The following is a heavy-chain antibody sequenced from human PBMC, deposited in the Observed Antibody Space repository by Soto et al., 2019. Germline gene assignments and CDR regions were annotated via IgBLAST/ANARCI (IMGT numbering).Heavy chain of an antibody. CDR2: VSHDGRNT. Sequence: VQLVESGGGVVQPGRSLRLSCAASGFTFSDYAMHWVRQAPGKGLEWVAVVSHDGRNTHYADSVKGRFTISRDSSKNAVSLEMTSLRAEHTAVYYCAKEGRQWLVTSDFNYWGQGALVTVSS. V-gene: IGHV3-30*18. D-gene: IGHD6-19*01. CDR1: GFTFSDYA. J-gene: IGHJ4*02. CDR3: AKEGRQWLVTSDFNY.